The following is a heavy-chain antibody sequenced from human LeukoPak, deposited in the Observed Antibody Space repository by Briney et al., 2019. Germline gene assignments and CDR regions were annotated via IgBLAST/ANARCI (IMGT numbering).Heavy chain of an antibody. D-gene: IGHD6-6*01. CDR2: IYYNGNT. CDR3: ARGGSRQSSSSDFDY. Sequence: PSETLSLTCTVSGGSFSSYYWSWIRQPPGKGLEWSGYIYYNGNTNYNPSLKSRVTISVDTSKKQFSLKLSSVTAADTAVYYCARGGSRQSSSSDFDYWGQGILVTVSS. V-gene: IGHV4-59*01. J-gene: IGHJ4*02. CDR1: GGSFSSYY.